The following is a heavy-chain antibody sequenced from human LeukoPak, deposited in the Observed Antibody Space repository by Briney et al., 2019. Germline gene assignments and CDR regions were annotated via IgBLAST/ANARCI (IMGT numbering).Heavy chain of an antibody. CDR1: GFAFSSYW. J-gene: IGHJ4*02. CDR3: ARDGGSYVSGPIDY. D-gene: IGHD1-26*01. V-gene: IGHV3-7*01. Sequence: GGSLRLSCAASGFAFSSYWMSWVRQAPGKGLEWVANIKQDGSEKYYVDSVKGRFTISRDNAKNSLYLQMNSLRAEDTAVYYCARDGGSYVSGPIDYWGQGTLVTVSS. CDR2: IKQDGSEK.